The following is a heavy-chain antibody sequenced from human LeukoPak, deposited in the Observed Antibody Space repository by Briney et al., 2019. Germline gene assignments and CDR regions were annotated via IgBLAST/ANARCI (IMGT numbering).Heavy chain of an antibody. CDR3: AKEYNYGYNYLDY. D-gene: IGHD5-18*01. V-gene: IGHV3-30*18. J-gene: IGHJ4*02. CDR1: GFTFSSYG. Sequence: GGSLRLSCAASGFTFSSYGMYWVRQAPGKGLEWVAVISFDGSIIHYADSVKGRFSISRDNSQNTLYLQMNSLRAEDTAVYYCAKEYNYGYNYLDYWGQGTLVTVSS. CDR2: ISFDGSII.